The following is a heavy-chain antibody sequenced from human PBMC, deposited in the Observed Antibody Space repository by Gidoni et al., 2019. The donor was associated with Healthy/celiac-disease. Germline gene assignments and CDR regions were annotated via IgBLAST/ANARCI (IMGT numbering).Heavy chain of an antibody. CDR2: IYPGDSET. V-gene: IGHV5-51*01. CDR1: GYSLTSYC. J-gene: IGHJ3*02. D-gene: IGHD2-15*01. Sequence: EVQLVQSGAEVKKTGESLKLSCKVSGYSLTSYCIGWVRPMPGKGLEWMGLIYPGDSETMYRPYFQGQVTISADKSISTAYLQWSSLKASDTAMYYCARRHGGSRAGAFDIWGQGTMVTVSS. CDR3: ARRHGGSRAGAFDI.